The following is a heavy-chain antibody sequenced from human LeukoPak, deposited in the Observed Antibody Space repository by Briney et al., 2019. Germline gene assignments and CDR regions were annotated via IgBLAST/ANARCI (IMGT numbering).Heavy chain of an antibody. CDR2: IIPILGIA. J-gene: IGHJ4*02. CDR3: ARAPYNQLLFWGQDY. D-gene: IGHD2-2*01. V-gene: IGHV1-69*04. CDR1: GGTFSSYA. Sequence: GASVKVSCKASGGTFSSYAISWVRQAPGQGLEWMGRIIPILGIANYAQKFQGRVTITADKSTSTAYMELSSLRSEDTAVYYCARAPYNQLLFWGQDYWGQGTLVTVSS.